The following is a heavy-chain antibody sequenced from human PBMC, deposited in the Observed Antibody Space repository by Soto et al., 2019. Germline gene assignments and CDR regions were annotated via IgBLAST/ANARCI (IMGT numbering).Heavy chain of an antibody. V-gene: IGHV1-46*01. CDR3: ARDGYYDFWSGPTRPGLIDV. D-gene: IGHD3-3*01. CDR1: GYTFTSYY. Sequence: ASVKVSCKASGYTFTSYYMHWVRQAPGQGLGWMGIINPSGGSTSYAQKFQGRVTMTRDTSTSTVYMELSSLRSEDTAVYYCARDGYYDFWSGPTRPGLIDVWGQGTTVTVSS. CDR2: INPSGGST. J-gene: IGHJ6*02.